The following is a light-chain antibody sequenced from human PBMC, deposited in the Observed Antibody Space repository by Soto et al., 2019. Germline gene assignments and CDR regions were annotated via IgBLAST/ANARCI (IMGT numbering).Light chain of an antibody. Sequence: ESVLAQSPGTLSLSPGERATLSCRASQSVSNNYLAWYQQKPGQAPGLLIYGASNRATGIPDRFSGSGSGTDFTLTISRLEPEDFAVYYCQQYGSSGTFGQGTKVDIK. CDR1: QSVSNNY. V-gene: IGKV3-20*01. CDR3: QQYGSSGT. CDR2: GAS. J-gene: IGKJ1*01.